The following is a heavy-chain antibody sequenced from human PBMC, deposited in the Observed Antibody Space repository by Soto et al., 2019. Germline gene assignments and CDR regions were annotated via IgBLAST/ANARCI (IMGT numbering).Heavy chain of an antibody. V-gene: IGHV3-48*02. CDR1: GFTFSNYY. Sequence: EVQLVESGGGLVQPGGSLRLSCEASGFTFSNYYMTWVHQAPGKGLEWVSYISSSSSSIDYADSVQGRFSISRDNAKSSLYLQMNSLRDEDTAVYYCARRYSSTSRTMDVWGQGTTVTVSS. D-gene: IGHD6-13*01. CDR2: ISSSSSSI. J-gene: IGHJ6*02. CDR3: ARRYSSTSRTMDV.